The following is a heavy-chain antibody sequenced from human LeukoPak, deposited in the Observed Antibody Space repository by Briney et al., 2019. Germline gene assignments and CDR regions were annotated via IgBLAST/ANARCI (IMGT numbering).Heavy chain of an antibody. Sequence: KPSETLSLTCTVSDHSISSGYYWGWIRQPPGKGLEWIGSIYHSGSTYYNPSLKSRVTISVDTSKNQFSLKLSSVTAADTAVYYCASIAAGTDYWGQGTLVTVSS. CDR2: IYHSGST. CDR1: DHSISSGYY. D-gene: IGHD6-13*01. V-gene: IGHV4-38-2*02. J-gene: IGHJ4*02. CDR3: ASIAAGTDY.